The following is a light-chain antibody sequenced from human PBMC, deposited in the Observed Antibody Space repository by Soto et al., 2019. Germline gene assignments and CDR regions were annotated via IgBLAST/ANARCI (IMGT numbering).Light chain of an antibody. V-gene: IGLV4-69*01. Sequence: QPVLTQSPSASASLGASVKFTCTLSSGHSSYAIAWHQQQPEKGPRSLMKLNSDGSHNKGDGIPDRFSGSSSGAERYLTISSLQSEDEGDYYCQTWGGTGFSVVFGGGTKLTVL. CDR1: SGHSSYA. J-gene: IGLJ2*01. CDR3: QTWGGTGFSVV. CDR2: LNSDGSH.